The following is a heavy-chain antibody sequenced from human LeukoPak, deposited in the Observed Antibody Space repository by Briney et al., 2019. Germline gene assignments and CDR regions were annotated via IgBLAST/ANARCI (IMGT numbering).Heavy chain of an antibody. Sequence: SETLSLTCAVYGGSFSGYYWSWIRQPPGKGLEWIGEINHSGSTNYNPSLKSRVTISVDTSKNQFSLKLSSVTAADTAVYYCARVPDVDTAPWGQGTLVTVSS. CDR3: ARVPDVDTAP. CDR1: GGSFSGYY. J-gene: IGHJ5*02. CDR2: INHSGST. V-gene: IGHV4-34*01. D-gene: IGHD5-18*01.